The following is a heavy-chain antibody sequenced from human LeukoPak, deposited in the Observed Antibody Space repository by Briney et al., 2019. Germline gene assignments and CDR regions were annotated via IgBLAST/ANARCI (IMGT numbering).Heavy chain of an antibody. D-gene: IGHD3-16*01. CDR3: VRGRRSYGFDH. Sequence: RTGGSLRLSCAASGFSFNNYDMHWVRQAPGKGLEWVSGLGSGGDTYYPDSVRGRFTISKETAKNSLYLQMAGLRDDDTAVYYCVRGRRSYGFDHWGQGTQVTVSS. V-gene: IGHV3-13*01. CDR2: LGSGGDT. J-gene: IGHJ4*02. CDR1: GFSFNNYD.